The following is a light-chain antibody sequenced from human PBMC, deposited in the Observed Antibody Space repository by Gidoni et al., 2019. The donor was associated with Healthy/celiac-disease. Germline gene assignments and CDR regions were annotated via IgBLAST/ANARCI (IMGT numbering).Light chain of an antibody. CDR1: QSVSSSY. CDR3: QQYGRSWT. V-gene: IGKV3-20*01. J-gene: IGKJ1*01. Sequence: EIVLTQAPGTLSLSPGERATRSCRASQSVSSSYLAWYQQKPGQAPRLLIYGASRRATGIPDRFSGSSSGTDFTLTISRLDPEDFAVYYCQQYGRSWTFGQGTKVEIK. CDR2: GAS.